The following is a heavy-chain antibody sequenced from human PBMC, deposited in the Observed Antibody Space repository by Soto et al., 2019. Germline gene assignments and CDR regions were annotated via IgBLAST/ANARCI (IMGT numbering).Heavy chain of an antibody. CDR1: GGSFSGYY. D-gene: IGHD2-15*01. CDR3: ARGRRYCGGGSCYRLNWFDP. CDR2: INHSGST. J-gene: IGHJ5*02. V-gene: IGHV4-34*01. Sequence: QVQLQQWGAGLLKPSETLSLTCAVYGGSFSGYYWSWIRQPPGKGLEWIGEINHSGSTNYNPSLKSRVTLPVDTSKNQLCRKLSSVTAADTAVYYCARGRRYCGGGSCYRLNWFDPWGQGTLVTVSS.